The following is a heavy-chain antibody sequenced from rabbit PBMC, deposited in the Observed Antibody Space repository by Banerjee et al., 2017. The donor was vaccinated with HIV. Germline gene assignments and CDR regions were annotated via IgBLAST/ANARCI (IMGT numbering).Heavy chain of an antibody. V-gene: IGHV1S45*01. CDR3: ARGNSNASPPFNL. Sequence: QEQLVESGGGLVQPEGSLTLTCTASGFDFSNYHMCWVRQAPGKGLEWIACIDAGSGSTYYASWAKGRFTISKTSSTTVTLQMTSLTAADTATYFCARGNSNASPPFNLWGPGTLVTVS. J-gene: IGHJ4*01. CDR1: GFDFSNYH. CDR2: IDAGSGST. D-gene: IGHD6-1*01.